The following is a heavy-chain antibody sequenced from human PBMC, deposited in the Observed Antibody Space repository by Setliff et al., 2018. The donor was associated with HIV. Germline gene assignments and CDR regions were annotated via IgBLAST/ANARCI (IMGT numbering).Heavy chain of an antibody. Sequence: GASVKVSCKASGYTFTNHLLYWVRQAPGQRLEWMGWSNADNGNTRYSQKFQGRVTITRDTSASTAYMELSSLTSQDTAVYYCARERATGKPPLLNWYFDLWGRGTLVTVSS. D-gene: IGHD1-1*01. CDR1: GYTFTNHL. V-gene: IGHV1-3*01. CDR3: ARERATGKPPLLNWYFDL. CDR2: SNADNGNT. J-gene: IGHJ2*01.